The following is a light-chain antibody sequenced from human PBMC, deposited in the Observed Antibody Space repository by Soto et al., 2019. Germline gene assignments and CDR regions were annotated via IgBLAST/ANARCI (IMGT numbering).Light chain of an antibody. CDR2: GAS. V-gene: IGKV3-15*01. CDR1: QSVRSD. J-gene: IGKJ4*01. CDR3: QPYSVWPPVLT. Sequence: EILMTQSPATLSVSPGERATLSCRASQSVRSDLAWYQHKPGQAPRLLIYGASTRATDIPARFSGSGSGTEFTLTISSLRSEDFAVYYCQPYSVWPPVLTFRGGTKV.